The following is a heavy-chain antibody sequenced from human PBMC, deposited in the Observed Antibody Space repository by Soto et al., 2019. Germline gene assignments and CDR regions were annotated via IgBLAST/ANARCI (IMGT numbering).Heavy chain of an antibody. D-gene: IGHD3-22*01. CDR1: GGTFSSYT. J-gene: IGHJ4*02. CDR3: ATYDTTANN. V-gene: IGHV1-69*12. Sequence: QVQLVQSGAEVKKPGSSVKVSCKASGGTFSSYTITWVRQAPGQGLEWMGGIIPVSGTAVYAQKFQGRVTMTADESTITAYMELSSLRSEDTAVHYCATYDTTANNWGQGTLVIVSS. CDR2: IIPVSGTA.